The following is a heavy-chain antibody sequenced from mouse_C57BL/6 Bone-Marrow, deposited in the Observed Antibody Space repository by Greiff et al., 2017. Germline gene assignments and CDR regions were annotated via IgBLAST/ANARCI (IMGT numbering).Heavy chain of an antibody. CDR3: ASYSNYDFDD. CDR2: IYPGSGNT. J-gene: IGHJ2*01. Sequence: QVQLKESGAELVRPGASVKLSCKASGYTFTDYYINWVKQRPGQGLEWIARIYPGSGNTYYNEKFKGKATLTAEKSSSTAYMQLSSLTSEDSAVYCCASYSNYDFDDWGQGTTLTVSS. V-gene: IGHV1-76*01. CDR1: GYTFTDYY. D-gene: IGHD2-5*01.